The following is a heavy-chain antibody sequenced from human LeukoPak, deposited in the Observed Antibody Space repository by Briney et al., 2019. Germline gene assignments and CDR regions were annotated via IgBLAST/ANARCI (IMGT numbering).Heavy chain of an antibody. D-gene: IGHD5-24*01. V-gene: IGHV5-51*01. CDR3: ARLNGYIDS. CDR2: VFPRDSDT. J-gene: IGHJ5*01. CDR1: GYTFTSQW. Sequence: GESLKISCKGYGYTFTSQWIGWARQMPGKGLEWMGIVFPRDSDTRYSPSFQGRVTISVDKSINSAYLQWTSLKASDTAIYYCARLNGYIDSWGQGTQVTVSS.